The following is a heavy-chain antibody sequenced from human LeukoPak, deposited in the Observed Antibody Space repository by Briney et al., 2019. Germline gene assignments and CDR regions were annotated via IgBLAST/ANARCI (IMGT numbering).Heavy chain of an antibody. J-gene: IGHJ4*02. D-gene: IGHD1-1*01. Sequence: GGSLRLSCSGSGFTFSSYGMSWVRQAPGKGLEWVSGISGSGGSTFYADSVKGRFTISRDNSKNMLYLQMNSLRAEDTAVYYCAKDRTYSWRNFDYWGQGTLVTVVS. CDR1: GFTFSSYG. CDR2: ISGSGGST. CDR3: AKDRTYSWRNFDY. V-gene: IGHV3-23*01.